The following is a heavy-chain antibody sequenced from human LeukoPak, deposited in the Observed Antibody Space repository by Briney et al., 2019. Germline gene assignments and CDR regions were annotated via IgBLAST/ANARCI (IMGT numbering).Heavy chain of an antibody. J-gene: IGHJ4*02. CDR2: IGNTGRTI. V-gene: IGHV3-48*03. CDR3: VRGDRYFFDY. D-gene: IGHD1-14*01. Sequence: GGSLILSCAASGFRFSSYEMNWVRQAPGRGLEWVSYIGNTGRTIYYVDSVKGRFTVSRDNAKNSLYLQMNSLRAEDTAIYYCVRGDRYFFDYWGQGTLVTVSS. CDR1: GFRFSSYE.